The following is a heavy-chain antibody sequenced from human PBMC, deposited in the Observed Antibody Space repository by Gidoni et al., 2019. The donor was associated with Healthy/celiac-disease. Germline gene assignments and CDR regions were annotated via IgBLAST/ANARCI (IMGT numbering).Heavy chain of an antibody. V-gene: IGHV1-69*06. Sequence: QVQLVQSGAEVKKPGSSVQVSCKASGGTFSSYAISWVRQAPGQGLEWMGVIIPIFGTANYAQKFQGRVTITADKSTSTAYMELSRLRSEDTAVYYCAREGEGTPTTVTTYYYYGMDVWGQGTTVTVSS. CDR1: GGTFSSYA. D-gene: IGHD4-17*01. CDR2: IIPIFGTA. J-gene: IGHJ6*02. CDR3: AREGEGTPTTVTTYYYYGMDV.